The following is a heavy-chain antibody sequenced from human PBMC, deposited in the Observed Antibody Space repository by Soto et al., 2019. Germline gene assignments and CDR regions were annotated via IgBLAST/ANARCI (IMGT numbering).Heavy chain of an antibody. CDR1: GFTFGYYA. D-gene: IGHD3-3*01. CDR3: ASPYPLRFXGWLKDSPLGRGYGMDV. CDR2: IRSKAYGGTT. V-gene: IGHV3-49*03. Sequence: GGSLRLSCTASGFTFGYYAMSWFRQAPGKGLEWVGFIRSKAYGGTTEYAASVKGRFTISRDNAKNSLYLQMNSLRAEDTAVYYCASPYPLRFXGWLKDSPLGRGYGMDVWGQGTTVTVSS. J-gene: IGHJ6*02.